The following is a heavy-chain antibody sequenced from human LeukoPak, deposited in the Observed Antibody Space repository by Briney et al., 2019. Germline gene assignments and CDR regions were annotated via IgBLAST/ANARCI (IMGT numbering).Heavy chain of an antibody. Sequence: ASVKVSCKASGYTFIDYYIHWVRQAPGQGLEWMGWINPKTGGPKYAQKFRGRLTMTRDTSINTVYMELSRLTSDDTAVYYCARNQMGKNWFDPWGRGTLITVSS. D-gene: IGHD1-26*01. CDR3: ARNQMGKNWFDP. J-gene: IGHJ5*02. CDR2: INPKTGGP. V-gene: IGHV1-2*02. CDR1: GYTFIDYY.